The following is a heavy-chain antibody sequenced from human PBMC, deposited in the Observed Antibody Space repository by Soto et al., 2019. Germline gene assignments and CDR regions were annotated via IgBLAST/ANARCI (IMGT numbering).Heavy chain of an antibody. CDR3: ARSDVDTAMVHYYYGMDV. Sequence: GASVKVSCKASGGTFSSYAISWVRQAPGQGLEWMGGIIPIFGTANYAQKFQGRVTITADKSTSTAYMELSSLRSEDTAVYYCARSDVDTAMVHYYYGMDVWGQGTTVTVS. CDR1: GGTFSSYA. J-gene: IGHJ6*02. V-gene: IGHV1-69*06. CDR2: IIPIFGTA. D-gene: IGHD5-18*01.